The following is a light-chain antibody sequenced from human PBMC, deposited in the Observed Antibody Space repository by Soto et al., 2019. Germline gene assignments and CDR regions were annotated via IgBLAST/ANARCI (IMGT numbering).Light chain of an antibody. J-gene: IGKJ5*01. CDR2: AAS. CDR3: QQNYSIPIT. V-gene: IGKV1-39*01. Sequence: DIQRSDSPSSLSASVGYRVTIAFRSSQRISTYLNWYRQKPGKAPDLLIYAASSLPTGVPPRFSGSGSGTDFTLTITGLQPEDFATYYCQQNYSIPITFGQGTRLEIK. CDR1: QRISTY.